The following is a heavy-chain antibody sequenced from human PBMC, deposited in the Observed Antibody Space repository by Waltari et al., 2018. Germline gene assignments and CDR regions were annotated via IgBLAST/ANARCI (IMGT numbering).Heavy chain of an antibody. J-gene: IGHJ4*02. Sequence: QVQLVQSGADVGTPGASVKVSCQATGYSFSDYDIYWVRQAPGQGLEWMAWIKPNSGETKYAQKFQGRVTLTRDTSISTAYMELPRMTVDDTAVYYCARGNHLDFWGQGTIVTVSS. V-gene: IGHV1-2*02. CDR3: ARGNHLDF. CDR1: GYSFSDYD. CDR2: IKPNSGET.